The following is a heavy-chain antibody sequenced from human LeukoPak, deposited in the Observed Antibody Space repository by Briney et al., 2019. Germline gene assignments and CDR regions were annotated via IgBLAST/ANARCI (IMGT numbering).Heavy chain of an antibody. CDR3: AKEILGFDL. CDR2: INTHSGNP. D-gene: IGHD1-26*01. V-gene: IGHV7-4-1*02. CDR1: GYSFNSQG. Sequence: GASVKVSCKASGYSFNSQGMNWVRQAPGQGLEWMGWINTHSGNPTYAQGFTGRFVFSLDASVSTAYLQISSLKAEDTAIYYCAKEILGFDLWGQGTMVTVSS. J-gene: IGHJ3*01.